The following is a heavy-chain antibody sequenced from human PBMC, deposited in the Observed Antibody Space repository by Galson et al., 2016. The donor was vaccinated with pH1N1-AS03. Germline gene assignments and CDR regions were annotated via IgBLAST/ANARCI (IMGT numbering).Heavy chain of an antibody. V-gene: IGHV4-30-2*01. Sequence: TLSLTCVVSGDSISSGDYSWSWIRQTPGKGLESIGYIYESGRTYFSPSLKSRVTISIDRSKNQFSLELKSVTAADTAVYYCAIDRTYCSGGSCYADGYDPWGQGILVTVSS. CDR3: AIDRTYCSGGSCYADGYDP. CDR2: IYESGRT. D-gene: IGHD2-15*01. J-gene: IGHJ5*02. CDR1: GDSISSGDYS.